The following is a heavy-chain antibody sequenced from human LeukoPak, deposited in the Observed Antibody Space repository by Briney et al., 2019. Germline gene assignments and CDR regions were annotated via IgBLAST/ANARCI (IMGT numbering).Heavy chain of an antibody. CDR2: ISSSGSYI. CDR3: AREKRWLLLPDY. Sequence: GGSLRLSCAASGFTVSSNYMIWVRQAPGKGLEWVSSISSSGSYIYYADSVKGRFTISRDNAKNSLYLQMNSLRAEDTAVYYCAREKRWLLLPDYWGQGTLVTVSS. V-gene: IGHV3-21*01. J-gene: IGHJ4*02. CDR1: GFTVSSNY. D-gene: IGHD3-22*01.